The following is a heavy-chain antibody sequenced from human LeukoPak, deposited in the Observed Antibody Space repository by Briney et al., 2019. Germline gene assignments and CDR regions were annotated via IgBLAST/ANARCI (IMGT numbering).Heavy chain of an antibody. V-gene: IGHV1-2*06. D-gene: IGHD3-10*01. CDR2: ISPNSGGT. CDR1: GYTFTGYY. Sequence: ASVKVSCKASGYTFTGYYMHWVRQAPGQGLEWMGRISPNSGGTNYAQKFQGRVTMTRDTSISTAYMELSRLRSDDTAVYYCARGYGVFYYYYYYMDVWGKGTTVTVSS. J-gene: IGHJ6*03. CDR3: ARGYGVFYYYYYYMDV.